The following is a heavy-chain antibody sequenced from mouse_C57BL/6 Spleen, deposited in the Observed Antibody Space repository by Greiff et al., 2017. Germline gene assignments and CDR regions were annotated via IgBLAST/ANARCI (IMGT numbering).Heavy chain of an antibody. V-gene: IGHV1-72*01. J-gene: IGHJ2*01. D-gene: IGHD4-1*02. CDR3: AREGPNWGRYFYY. CDR2: IDPNSGGT. Sequence: QVQLQQPGAELVKPGASVKLSCKASGYTFTSYWMHWVKQRPGRGLEWIGRIDPNSGGTKYNEKFKSKATLTVDKPSSTAYMQLSSLTSEDSAVYYCAREGPNWGRYFYYWGQGTTLTVSS. CDR1: GYTFTSYW.